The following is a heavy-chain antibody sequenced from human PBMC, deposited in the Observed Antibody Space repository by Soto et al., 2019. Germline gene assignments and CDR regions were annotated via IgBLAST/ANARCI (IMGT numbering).Heavy chain of an antibody. V-gene: IGHV4-59*01. D-gene: IGHD6-6*01. CDR3: ARTGIEYSSSYNWFDP. CDR1: GGSISSYY. J-gene: IGHJ5*02. CDR2: IYYSGNT. Sequence: SETLSLTCTVSGGSISSYYWSWIRQPPGKGLEWIGYIYYSGNTDYNPSLKSRVSISVDTSKNQVSLKLSSTTAADTAVYYRARTGIEYSSSYNWFDPWGQGALVTVSS.